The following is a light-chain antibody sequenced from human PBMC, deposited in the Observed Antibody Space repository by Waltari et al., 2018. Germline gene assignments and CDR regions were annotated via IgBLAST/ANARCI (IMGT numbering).Light chain of an antibody. Sequence: QSALTQPRSVSGSPGQSVTISCTGTSSDVGGYHYVSWYQQHPGKAPKLMIYDVTKRPSGVPDRFSGSKSGNTASLTISGLQAEDEADYYCCSYAGRREVFGGGTKLTVL. CDR1: SSDVGGYHY. CDR3: CSYAGRREV. V-gene: IGLV2-11*01. CDR2: DVT. J-gene: IGLJ2*01.